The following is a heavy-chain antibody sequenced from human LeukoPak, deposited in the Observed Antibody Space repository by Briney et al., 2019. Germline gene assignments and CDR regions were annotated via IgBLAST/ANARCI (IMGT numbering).Heavy chain of an antibody. CDR3: AKDRVGATPSY. J-gene: IGHJ4*02. V-gene: IGHV3-66*01. D-gene: IGHD1-26*01. CDR2: IYSGGST. Sequence: GGSLRLSCAASGFTVSSNYMSWVRQAPGKGLEWVSVIYSGGSTYYADSVKGRFTISRDNSKNTLYLQMNSLRAEDTAVYYCAKDRVGATPSYWGQGTLVTVSS. CDR1: GFTVSSNY.